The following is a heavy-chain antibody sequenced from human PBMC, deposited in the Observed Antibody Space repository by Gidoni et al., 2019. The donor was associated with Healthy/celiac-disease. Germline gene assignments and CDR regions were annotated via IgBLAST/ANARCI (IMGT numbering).Heavy chain of an antibody. D-gene: IGHD5-18*01. CDR1: GFTFDDYA. CDR3: AKDIGGYSYGYYFDY. J-gene: IGHJ4*02. V-gene: IGHV3-9*01. CDR2: ISWNSGSI. Sequence: EVQLVESGGGLVQHGRSLRISCAASGFTFDDYAMHWVRQAPGKGLEWVSGISWNSGSIGYADSVKGRFTISRDNAKNSLYLQMNSLRAEDTALYYCAKDIGGYSYGYYFDYWGQGTLVTVSS.